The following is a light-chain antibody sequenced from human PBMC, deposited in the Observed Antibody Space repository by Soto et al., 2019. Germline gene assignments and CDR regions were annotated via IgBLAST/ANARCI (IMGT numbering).Light chain of an antibody. V-gene: IGKV3D-15*01. CDR3: QQYNNWWT. J-gene: IGKJ1*01. CDR2: GAS. Sequence: EMVMTQSPATLSVSPGERATLACRASQSVSNYLAWYQQKPGQAPRLLINGASSRATGIPDRFSGSGSGTEFTLTISSLQSEDFAVYYCQQYNNWWTSGQGTKVDI. CDR1: QSVSNY.